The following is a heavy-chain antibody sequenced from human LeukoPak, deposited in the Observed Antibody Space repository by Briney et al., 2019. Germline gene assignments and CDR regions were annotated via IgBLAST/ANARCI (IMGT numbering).Heavy chain of an antibody. CDR1: GGSFSGYC. Sequence: KPSETLSPTCNVYGGSFSGYCWSWIRQTPGKGLEWIGEINHSGSINYNPSLKTRVTISLDRSRDQFSLKLTSVTAADTAVYYCTRGKPETVFDSWGRGTLVTVSS. CDR2: INHSGSI. J-gene: IGHJ4*01. CDR3: TRGKPETVFDS. V-gene: IGHV4-34*01.